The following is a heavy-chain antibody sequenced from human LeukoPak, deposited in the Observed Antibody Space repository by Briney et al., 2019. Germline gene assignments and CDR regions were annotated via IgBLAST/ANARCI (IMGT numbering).Heavy chain of an antibody. CDR2: IRDDGSDK. V-gene: IGHV3-30*02. J-gene: IGHJ3*02. D-gene: IGHD2-15*01. CDR3: AKGVISGAFDI. CDR1: GFTFSSYG. Sequence: GGSLRLSCAASGFTFSSYGMHWVRQAPGKGLEWVAFIRDDGSDKYYADSVKGRFTISRDNSKTTLYLQMNSLRAEHTAVYYCAKGVISGAFDIWGQGTMVTVSS.